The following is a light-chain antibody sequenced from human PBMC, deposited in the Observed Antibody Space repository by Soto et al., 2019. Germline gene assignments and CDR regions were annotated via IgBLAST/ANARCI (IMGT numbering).Light chain of an antibody. CDR3: QKYNSAPWT. V-gene: IGKV1-27*01. Sequence: DIQMTQSPSSLSASVGDRVTITCRASQGISSYLAWYQQKPGNVPKLLIYAASTLQSGVPSRFSGSGSGTDFTLTISSLQPEDVATYYCQKYNSAPWTFGQGTKLEIK. CDR1: QGISSY. CDR2: AAS. J-gene: IGKJ1*01.